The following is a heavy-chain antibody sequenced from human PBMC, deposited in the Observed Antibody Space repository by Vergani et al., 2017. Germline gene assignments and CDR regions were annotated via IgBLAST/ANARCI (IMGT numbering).Heavy chain of an antibody. Sequence: QVQLVQSGAEVKKPGSSVKVSCKASGGTFSSYTISWVRQAPGQGLEWMGRIIPILGIANYAQKFRGRVTITADKSTSTAYMELSSLRSEDTAVYYCAGRRDGYIYYAFDIWGQGTMVTVSS. CDR3: AGRRDGYIYYAFDI. J-gene: IGHJ3*02. CDR2: IIPILGIA. V-gene: IGHV1-69*02. D-gene: IGHD5-24*01. CDR1: GGTFSSYT.